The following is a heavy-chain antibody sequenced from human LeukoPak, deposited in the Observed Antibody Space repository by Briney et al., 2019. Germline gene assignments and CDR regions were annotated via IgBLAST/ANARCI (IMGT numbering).Heavy chain of an antibody. D-gene: IGHD4-17*01. J-gene: IGHJ4*02. V-gene: IGHV3-21*01. CDR2: ISSSSSYI. CDR3: ASTADYGQPGY. Sequence: GGSLRLSCAAFGFTFSSYSMNWVRKAPGKGRGWVSSISSSSSYIYYADSVKGRFTISRDNAKNSLYLQMNSLRAEDTAVYYCASTADYGQPGYWGQGTLVTVSS. CDR1: GFTFSSYS.